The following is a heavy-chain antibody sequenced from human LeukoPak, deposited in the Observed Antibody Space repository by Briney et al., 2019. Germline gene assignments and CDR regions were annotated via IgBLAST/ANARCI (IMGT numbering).Heavy chain of an antibody. D-gene: IGHD5-18*01. CDR2: IYPGDSDT. Sequence: GESLKISCKGSGYSFTTYWIGWVRQMPGKGLEWMGIIYPGDSDTRYSPSLQGQVTISADKSISTAYLQWSSLKASDTAMYYCARRDTAMVKLFDIWAKGQWSPSLQ. CDR3: ARRDTAMVKLFDI. CDR1: GYSFTTYW. J-gene: IGHJ3*02. V-gene: IGHV5-51*01.